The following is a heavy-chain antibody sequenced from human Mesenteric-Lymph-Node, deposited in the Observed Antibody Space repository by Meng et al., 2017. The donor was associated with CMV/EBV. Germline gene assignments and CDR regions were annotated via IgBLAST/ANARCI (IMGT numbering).Heavy chain of an antibody. D-gene: IGHD3-3*01. V-gene: IGHV3-7*01. CDR2: IKKDGYEK. CDR3: AKDYDFWSGYYLRVGAYYYYGMDV. CDR1: GFTFSSYW. J-gene: IGHJ6*02. Sequence: GESLKISCAASGFTFSSYWMSWVRQAPGKGLEWVANIKKDGYEKYYVDSVKGRFTISRDNSKNTLYLQMNSLRAEDTAVYYCAKDYDFWSGYYLRVGAYYYYGMDVWGQGTTVTVSS.